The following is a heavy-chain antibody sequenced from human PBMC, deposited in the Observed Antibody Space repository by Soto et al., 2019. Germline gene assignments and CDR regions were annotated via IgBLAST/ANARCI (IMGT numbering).Heavy chain of an antibody. Sequence: QVQLVESGGGVVQPGRSLRLSCAASGFTFSSYAMHWVRQAPGKGLEWVAVISYDGSNKYYADSVKGRFTISRDNSKNTLYLQMNSLRAEDTAVYYCARDYVFWSGPDYWGQGTLVTVSS. D-gene: IGHD3-3*01. J-gene: IGHJ4*02. CDR3: ARDYVFWSGPDY. V-gene: IGHV3-30-3*01. CDR1: GFTFSSYA. CDR2: ISYDGSNK.